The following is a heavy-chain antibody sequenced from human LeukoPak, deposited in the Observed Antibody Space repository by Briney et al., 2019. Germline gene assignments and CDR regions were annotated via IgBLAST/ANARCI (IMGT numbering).Heavy chain of an antibody. CDR3: ARGGKLWFGEPPST. Sequence: SETLSLTCTVSGGSISSSSKYWGWIRQPPGKGLEWIGSIYYSGTTYHNPSLKSRVTISVDTSKNQFSLKLSSVTAADTAVYYCARGGKLWFGEPPSTWGQGTLVTVSS. CDR1: GGSISSSSKY. CDR2: IYYSGTT. D-gene: IGHD3-10*01. J-gene: IGHJ5*02. V-gene: IGHV4-39*07.